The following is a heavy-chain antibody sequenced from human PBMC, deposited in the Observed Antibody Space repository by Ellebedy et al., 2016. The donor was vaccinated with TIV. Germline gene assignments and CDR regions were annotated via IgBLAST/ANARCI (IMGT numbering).Heavy chain of an antibody. CDR1: GFTFSSYA. CDR3: ARDLLAMTMGQVDDLLGYYYGMDV. Sequence: PGGSLRLSCSASGFTFSSYAMHWVRQAPGKGLEYVSAISSSGGSTYYADSVKGLLTISRDNSKNTLFLQLNSLRAEDTAVYYCARDLLAMTMGQVDDLLGYYYGMDVWGQGTTVTVSS. J-gene: IGHJ6*02. D-gene: IGHD4/OR15-4a*01. CDR2: ISSSGGST. V-gene: IGHV3-64*04.